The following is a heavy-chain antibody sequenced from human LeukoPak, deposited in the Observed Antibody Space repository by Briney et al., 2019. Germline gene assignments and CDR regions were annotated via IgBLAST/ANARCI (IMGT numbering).Heavy chain of an antibody. J-gene: IGHJ4*02. Sequence: GASVKVSCKASGGTFISYAISWVRQAPGQGLEWMGGIIPIFGTANYAQKFQGRVTITADESTSTAYMELSSLRSEDTAVYYCATSGYSYGVVDYWGQGTLVTVSS. CDR3: ATSGYSYGVVDY. V-gene: IGHV1-69*13. CDR2: IIPIFGTA. CDR1: GGTFISYA. D-gene: IGHD5-18*01.